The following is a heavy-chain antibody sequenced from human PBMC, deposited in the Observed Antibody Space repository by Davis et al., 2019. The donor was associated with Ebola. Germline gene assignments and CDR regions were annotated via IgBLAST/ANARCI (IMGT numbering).Heavy chain of an antibody. J-gene: IGHJ4*02. D-gene: IGHD2-21*02. CDR3: ARHGNSDSPDFDH. CDR2: AFYSGNS. CDR1: GDSISSRVYY. V-gene: IGHV4-39*01. Sequence: PSETLSLTCTVSGDSISSRVYYWAWIRQPPGKGLEWIGSAFYSGNSYYNLSLKSRVTVSVDTSKNQCTLKLNSVTAADTGVYFCARHGNSDSPDFDHWAQGTLVTVSS.